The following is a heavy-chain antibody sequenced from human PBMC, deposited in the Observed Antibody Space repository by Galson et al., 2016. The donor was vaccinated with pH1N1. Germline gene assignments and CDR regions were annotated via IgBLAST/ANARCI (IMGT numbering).Heavy chain of an antibody. CDR2: IKQDGSGK. D-gene: IGHD7-27*01. J-gene: IGHJ4*02. V-gene: IGHV3-7*01. CDR1: GFTFSRYY. Sequence: SLRLSCAASGFTFSRYYMTWVRQAPGKGLEWVANIKQDGSGKNYVDSVKGRFTISRDNAKNSVYLQMNSLRAEDTAVYYCAKENWGCEYWGQGTLVTVSS. CDR3: AKENWGCEY.